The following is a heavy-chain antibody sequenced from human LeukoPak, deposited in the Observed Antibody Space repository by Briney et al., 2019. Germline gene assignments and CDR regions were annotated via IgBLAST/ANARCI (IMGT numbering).Heavy chain of an antibody. CDR3: AKGGGFGVYGSYYFDY. J-gene: IGHJ4*02. D-gene: IGHD5/OR15-5a*01. V-gene: IGHV3-7*03. CDR2: IKQDGSEK. Sequence: QAGGSLRLSCAASGFTFSSYWMSWVRQAPGKGLEWVANIKQDGSEKYYVDSVKGRFTISRDNAKNSLYLQMNSLRAEDTAVYYCAKGGGFGVYGSYYFDYWGQGTLVTVSS. CDR1: GFTFSSYW.